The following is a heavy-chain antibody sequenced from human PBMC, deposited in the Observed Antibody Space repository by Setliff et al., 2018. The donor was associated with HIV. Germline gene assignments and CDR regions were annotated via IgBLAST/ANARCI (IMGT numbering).Heavy chain of an antibody. CDR3: VRDKDWAFDY. CDR1: GFAFRNYI. Sequence: GGSLRLSCAASGFAFRNYIFHWVRQAPGKGLEWVAIISSDGSDKNYADSVKGRFTVSRDNSKDTVFLQLNSLRAEDTAVYYCVRDKDWAFDYWGQGTLVTVSS. D-gene: IGHD3-9*01. V-gene: IGHV3-30*07. CDR2: ISSDGSDK. J-gene: IGHJ4*02.